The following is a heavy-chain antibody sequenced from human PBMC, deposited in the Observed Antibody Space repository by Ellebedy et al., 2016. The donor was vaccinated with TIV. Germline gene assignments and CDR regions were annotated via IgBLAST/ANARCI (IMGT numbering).Heavy chain of an antibody. V-gene: IGHV4-59*01. D-gene: IGHD3-3*01. CDR1: GGSISTFY. CDR3: ARGRSPVSLENYFDP. Sequence: MPSETLSLTCTVSGGSISTFYWSWIRQPPGKGLEWIGYIAYNGITSYNPSLRSRVTISLDKSSNQFSLKVTSVTAADTAMYFCARGRSPVSLENYFDPWGQGSLVSVSS. J-gene: IGHJ5*02. CDR2: IAYNGIT.